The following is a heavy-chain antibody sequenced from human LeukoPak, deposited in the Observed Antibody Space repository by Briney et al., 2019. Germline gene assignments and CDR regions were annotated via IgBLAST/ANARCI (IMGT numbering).Heavy chain of an antibody. CDR3: AKDRGIQLWLQASAAGGIDY. V-gene: IGHV3-30*18. CDR2: ISYDGTNK. Sequence: GGSLRLSCAASGFTFSSYGMHWVRQAPGKGLEWVAVISYDGTNKYYADSVKGRFTISRDNSKNTLYLQMNSLRAEDTALYYCAKDRGIQLWLQASAAGGIDYWGQGTLVTVSS. CDR1: GFTFSSYG. J-gene: IGHJ4*02. D-gene: IGHD5-18*01.